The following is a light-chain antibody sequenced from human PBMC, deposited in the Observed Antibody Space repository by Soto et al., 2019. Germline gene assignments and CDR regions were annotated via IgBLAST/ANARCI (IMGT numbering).Light chain of an antibody. CDR3: SSYTSSSTPGVG. CDR1: SSDVGGYNY. Sequence: QSALTQPASVSGSPGQSITISCTGTSSDVGGYNYVSWYQQHPGKAPKLMIYDVSNRPSGVSNRFSGPKSGNTASLTISGLQAEDEADYYCSSYTSSSTPGVGFGGGTKL. J-gene: IGLJ2*01. V-gene: IGLV2-14*01. CDR2: DVS.